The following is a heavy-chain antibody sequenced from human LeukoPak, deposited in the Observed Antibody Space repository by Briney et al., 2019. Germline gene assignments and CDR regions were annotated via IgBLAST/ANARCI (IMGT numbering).Heavy chain of an antibody. CDR3: ARGRGQWLPLDY. J-gene: IGHJ4*02. D-gene: IGHD6-19*01. Sequence: PSETLSLTCAVYGGSFSGYYWSWIRQPPGKGLEWIGEINHSGSINYNPSLKSRVTISVDTSKNQFSLKLSSVTAADTAVYYCARGRGQWLPLDYWGQGTLVTVSS. CDR2: INHSGSI. V-gene: IGHV4-34*01. CDR1: GGSFSGYY.